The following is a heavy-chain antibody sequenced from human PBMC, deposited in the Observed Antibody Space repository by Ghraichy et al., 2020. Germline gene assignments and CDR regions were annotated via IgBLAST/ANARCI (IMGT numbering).Heavy chain of an antibody. Sequence: SETLSLTCIVSGGSITSFSHYWGWVRQPPGKGLEWIGTIYYSGTTYYNPSLKSRVTLSVDTSKNQFSLSLSSVTAADTAVYYCARPKDGRFSSGGGWFSSWFDPWGQGTLVTVSS. V-gene: IGHV4-39*01. CDR2: IYYSGTT. D-gene: IGHD2-15*01. CDR1: GGSITSFSHY. CDR3: ARPKDGRFSSGGGWFSSWFDP. J-gene: IGHJ5*02.